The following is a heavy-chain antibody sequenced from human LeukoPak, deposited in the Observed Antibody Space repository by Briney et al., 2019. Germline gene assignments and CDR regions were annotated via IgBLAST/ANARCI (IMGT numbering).Heavy chain of an antibody. CDR3: TTVIVVVPAAISDAFDI. J-gene: IGHJ3*02. D-gene: IGHD2-2*01. V-gene: IGHV3-15*01. Sequence: GGSLRLSCAASGFTFSNAWMSWVRQAPGKGLEWVGRIKSKTDGGTKDYAAPVKGRFTISRDDSKNTLYLQMNSLKTEDTAVYYCTTVIVVVPAAISDAFDIWGQGTMVTVSS. CDR2: IKSKTDGGTK. CDR1: GFTFSNAW.